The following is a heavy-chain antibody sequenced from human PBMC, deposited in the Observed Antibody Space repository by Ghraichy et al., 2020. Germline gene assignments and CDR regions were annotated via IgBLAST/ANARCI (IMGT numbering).Heavy chain of an antibody. Sequence: SETLSLTCTVSGGSITTRSYYWGWIRQPPGKGLGWIGSVYYSGSTYYNPSLKSRVTISVDTSKNQFSLEVRSVTAADEAMYYCGLLLPYDGSVFWGRGTQVTVSS. D-gene: IGHD1-26*01. CDR2: VYYSGST. CDR3: GLLLPYDGSVF. J-gene: IGHJ4*02. CDR1: GGSITTRSYY. V-gene: IGHV4-39*01.